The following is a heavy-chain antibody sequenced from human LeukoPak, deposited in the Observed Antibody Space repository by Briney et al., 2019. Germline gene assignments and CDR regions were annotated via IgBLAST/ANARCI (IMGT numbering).Heavy chain of an antibody. Sequence: SGGSLRLSCAASGFTFSSYAMSWVRQAPGKGLEWVANIKQDGSEKYYVDSVKGRFTISRDNAKNSLYLQMNSLRAEDTAVYYCARDLTGALDYWGQGTLVTVSS. CDR1: GFTFSSYA. CDR3: ARDLTGALDY. J-gene: IGHJ4*02. CDR2: IKQDGSEK. V-gene: IGHV3-7*01. D-gene: IGHD7-27*01.